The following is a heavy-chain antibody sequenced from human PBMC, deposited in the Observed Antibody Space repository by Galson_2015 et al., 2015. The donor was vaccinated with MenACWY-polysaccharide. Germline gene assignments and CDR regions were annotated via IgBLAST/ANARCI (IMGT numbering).Heavy chain of an antibody. CDR1: GDSVSSYSAG. CDR3: AGGGLVRGALGWSDP. J-gene: IGHJ5*02. Sequence: CAISGDSVSSYSAGWNWIRQSPSRGLEWLGRTYYRSKWYIDYAVSVNGRISITPDTSRNQFSLQLSSVTPEDTAIYYCAGGGLVRGALGWSDPWGPGIRVTVSS. D-gene: IGHD3-3*01. CDR2: TYYRSKWYI. V-gene: IGHV6-1*01.